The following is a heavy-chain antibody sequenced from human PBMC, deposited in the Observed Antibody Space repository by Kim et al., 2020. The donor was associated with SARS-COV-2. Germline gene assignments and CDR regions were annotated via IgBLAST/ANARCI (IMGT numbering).Heavy chain of an antibody. CDR3: ASVAAADAFDI. J-gene: IGHJ3*02. D-gene: IGHD6-13*01. Sequence: TSYEQKFQGRVTMTRDTSTSTVYMELSSLRSEDTAGYYCASVAAADAFDIWGQGTMVTVSS. CDR2: T. V-gene: IGHV1-46*01.